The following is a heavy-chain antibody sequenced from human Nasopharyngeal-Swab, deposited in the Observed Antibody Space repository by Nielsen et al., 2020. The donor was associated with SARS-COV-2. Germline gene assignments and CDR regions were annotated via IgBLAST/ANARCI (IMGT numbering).Heavy chain of an antibody. CDR3: ARRSLRAVSGGMDV. D-gene: IGHD6-19*01. V-gene: IGHV4-59*08. CDR1: GGFISNYD. J-gene: IGHJ6*04. CDR2: IHDSGNT. Sequence: SETLSLTCTVYGGFISNYDWSWIRQPPGKGLEWIGVIHDSGNTNYNSSLKSRVTLSVDTSKNQFSLKLTSVTAADMAVYYCARRSLRAVSGGMDVWGKGTTVTVSS.